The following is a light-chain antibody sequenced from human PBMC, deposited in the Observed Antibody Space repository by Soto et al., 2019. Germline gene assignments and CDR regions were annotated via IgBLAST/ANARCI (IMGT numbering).Light chain of an antibody. V-gene: IGKV3-11*01. Sequence: EIVLTQSPATLSLSPGERATLSCRASQSVSSYLAWYQHKPGQAPRLLIYDASNRATGIPARFSGSGSGTDFTLTIRILEPEDFAVYYCQQRTAWPPAVTFGQGTRLEIK. CDR1: QSVSSY. CDR3: QQRTAWPPAVT. CDR2: DAS. J-gene: IGKJ5*01.